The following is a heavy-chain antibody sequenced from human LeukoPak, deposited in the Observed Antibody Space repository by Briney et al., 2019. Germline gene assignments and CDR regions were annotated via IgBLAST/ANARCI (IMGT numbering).Heavy chain of an antibody. CDR2: IDSHNGDR. Sequence: ASVKVSCKASGYSFVFFGVSWVRQAPGQGLEWMGWIDSHNGDRNYADKFQDRVTMTTDTSTTTSYMELRSLRSDDTAVYYCARAVSGSLYGDFDFWGQGTLVTVSA. D-gene: IGHD1-26*01. V-gene: IGHV1-18*01. CDR3: ARAVSGSLYGDFDF. CDR1: GYSFVFFG. J-gene: IGHJ4*02.